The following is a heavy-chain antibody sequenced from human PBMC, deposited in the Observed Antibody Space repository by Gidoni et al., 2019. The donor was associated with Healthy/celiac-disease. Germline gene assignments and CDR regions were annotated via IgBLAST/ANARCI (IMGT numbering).Heavy chain of an antibody. Sequence: QVQLVQSGAEVKKPGDSVKVSCKASGYTFTSYYMHWVRQAPGQGLEWMGIINPSGGSTSYAQKFQGRVTMTRDTSTSTVYMELSSLRSEDTAVYYCARDLEGLYDSSGYPSHWGQGTLVTVSS. D-gene: IGHD3-22*01. J-gene: IGHJ4*02. CDR1: GYTFTSYY. CDR3: ARDLEGLYDSSGYPSH. CDR2: INPSGGST. V-gene: IGHV1-46*01.